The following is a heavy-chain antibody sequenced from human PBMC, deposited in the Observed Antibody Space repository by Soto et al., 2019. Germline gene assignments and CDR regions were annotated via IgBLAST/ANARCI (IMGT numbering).Heavy chain of an antibody. V-gene: IGHV3-53*04. CDR1: GFTVSSSY. CDR3: ATSSSWNFYYALDV. D-gene: IGHD6-13*01. CDR2: IYSGGNT. J-gene: IGHJ6*02. Sequence: EVQLVESGGGLVQPGGSLRLSCEASGFTVSSSYMSWVRQAPGKGLEWVSVIYSGGNTYYPDSVKGRFTISRHNSKNTLYLQMNTLRTEDTAVYYCATSSSWNFYYALDVWGQGTRVTVSS.